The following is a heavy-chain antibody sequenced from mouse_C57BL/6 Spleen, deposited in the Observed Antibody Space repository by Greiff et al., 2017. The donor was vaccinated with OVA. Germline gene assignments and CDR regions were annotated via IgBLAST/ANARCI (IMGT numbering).Heavy chain of an antibody. V-gene: IGHV5-4*03. CDR1: GFTFSSYA. Sequence: DVMLVESGGGLVKPGGSLKLSCAASGFTFSSYAMSWVRQTPEKRLEWVATLRDGGSYTYYPDNVKGRFTICRDNSKNNLYLQMSHLKSEDTPMYYCARQPYAMDYWGQGTSVTVSS. CDR2: LRDGGSYT. CDR3: ARQPYAMDY. J-gene: IGHJ4*01.